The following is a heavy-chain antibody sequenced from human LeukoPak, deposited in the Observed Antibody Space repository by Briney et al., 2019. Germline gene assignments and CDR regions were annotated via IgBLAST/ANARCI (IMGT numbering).Heavy chain of an antibody. J-gene: IGHJ3*02. CDR3: ASDGESADRDAFDI. D-gene: IGHD3-10*01. CDR2: ITGNGGNV. Sequence: QTGGSLRLSCAVSGFTFSNSQMNGIRQAPGKGLEWVSYITGNGGNVNYADSVKGRFTISRDNAKNSLYLQMSSLRVEDTAIYYCASDGESADRDAFDIWGQGTIVTVSS. CDR1: GFTFSNSQ. V-gene: IGHV3-48*03.